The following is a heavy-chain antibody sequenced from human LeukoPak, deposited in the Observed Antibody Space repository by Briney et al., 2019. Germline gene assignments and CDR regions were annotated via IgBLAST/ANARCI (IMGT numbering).Heavy chain of an antibody. D-gene: IGHD1-26*01. J-gene: IGHJ4*02. CDR3: ARYASGSYFDY. Sequence: PSETLSLTCTVSGGSISSSSYYWGWIRQPPGKGLEWIGSIYYSGSTYYNPSLKSRVTISVDTSKNQFSLKLSSVTAADTAVYYCARYASGSYFDYWGQGTLVTVSP. CDR2: IYYSGST. V-gene: IGHV4-39*01. CDR1: GGSISSSSYY.